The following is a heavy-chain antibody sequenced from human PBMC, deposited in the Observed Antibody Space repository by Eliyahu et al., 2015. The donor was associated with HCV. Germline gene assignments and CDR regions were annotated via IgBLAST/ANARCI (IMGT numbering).Heavy chain of an antibody. CDR3: TRVGIAAAGYYYYYGMDV. D-gene: IGHD6-13*01. CDR2: IRSKAYGGTT. Sequence: EVQLVESGGGLVKPGRSLRXSCTASGFTFGDXAMXWFRQAPGKGLEWVGFIRSKAYGGTTEYAASVKGRFTISRDDSKSIAYLQMNSLKTEDTAVYYCTRVGIAAAGYYYYYGMDVWGQGTTVTVSS. CDR1: GFTFGDXA. J-gene: IGHJ6*02. V-gene: IGHV3-49*05.